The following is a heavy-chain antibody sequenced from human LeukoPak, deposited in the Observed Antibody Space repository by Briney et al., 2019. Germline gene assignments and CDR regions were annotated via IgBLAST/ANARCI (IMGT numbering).Heavy chain of an antibody. V-gene: IGHV3-21*01. CDR1: GFTFDDYT. CDR2: ISSSSSYI. J-gene: IGHJ4*02. CDR3: ARQQSIVVVPAASDY. D-gene: IGHD2-2*01. Sequence: PGGSLRLSCAASGFTFDDYTMHWVRQAPGKGLEWVSSISSSSSYIYYADSVKGRFTISRDNAKNSLYLQMNSLRAEDTAVYYCARQQSIVVVPAASDYWGQGTLVTVSS.